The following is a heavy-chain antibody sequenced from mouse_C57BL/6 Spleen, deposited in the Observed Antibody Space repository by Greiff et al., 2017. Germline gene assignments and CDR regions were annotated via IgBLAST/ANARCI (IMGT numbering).Heavy chain of an antibody. CDR3: ARRDDYGSAGDAMDY. V-gene: IGHV5-6*01. D-gene: IGHD1-1*01. Sequence: EVQVVESGGDLVKPGGSLKLSCAASGFTFSSYGMSWVRQTPDKRLEWVATISSGGSYTYYPDSVEGRFSISRDNAKNTLYLQMSSLKSEDTAMYYCARRDDYGSAGDAMDYWGQGTSVTVSS. CDR1: GFTFSSYG. J-gene: IGHJ4*01. CDR2: ISSGGSYT.